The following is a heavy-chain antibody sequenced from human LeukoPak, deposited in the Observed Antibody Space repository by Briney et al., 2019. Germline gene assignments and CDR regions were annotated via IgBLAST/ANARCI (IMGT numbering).Heavy chain of an antibody. CDR3: ARLGYLDY. Sequence: MPSETLSLTCTVSSGSISSYNWSWIRQPPGKGLEWIGYIHYSGSTNYNPSLKSRVSISVETSKNQFSLKLSSVTAADTAVYYCARLGYLDYWGQGTLVTVSS. J-gene: IGHJ4*02. CDR2: IHYSGST. V-gene: IGHV4-59*08. CDR1: SGSISSYN.